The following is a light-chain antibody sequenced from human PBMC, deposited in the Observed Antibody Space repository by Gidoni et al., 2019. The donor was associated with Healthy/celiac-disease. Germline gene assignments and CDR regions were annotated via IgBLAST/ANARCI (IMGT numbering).Light chain of an antibody. J-gene: IGKJ4*01. CDR2: DAS. CDR1: PYISHY. V-gene: IGKV1-33*01. CDR3: QQYDNLPIT. Sequence: DLQMNQSPSSLSASVGDRVTITCQSSPYISHYLNWYQQKPGKAPQLLIYDASNLETGVPSRFSGSGSGTDFTFTISSLQPEDIATYYCQQYDNLPITFXGXTKVEIK.